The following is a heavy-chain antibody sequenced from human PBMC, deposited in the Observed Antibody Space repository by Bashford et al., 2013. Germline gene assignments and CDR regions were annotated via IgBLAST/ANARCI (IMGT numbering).Heavy chain of an antibody. D-gene: IGHD1-1*01. CDR3: ARIVSRRGXTYNWNDEHFDY. Sequence: WVRQAPGQGLEWMGWISPNSGVTMYDHKFQGRVTLTRDTSISAAFMQLTGLRSDDTAVYYCARIVSRRGXTYNWNDEHFDYWGQGTLVTVSS. V-gene: IGHV1-2*02. CDR2: ISPNSGVT. J-gene: IGHJ4*02.